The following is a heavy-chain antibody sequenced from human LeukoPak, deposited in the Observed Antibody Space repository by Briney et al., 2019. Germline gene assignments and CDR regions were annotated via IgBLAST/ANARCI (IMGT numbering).Heavy chain of an antibody. CDR1: GFTFDDYG. J-gene: IGHJ6*02. V-gene: IGHV3-20*01. CDR2: INWNGGST. Sequence: PGGSLRLSCTASGFTFDDYGMSWVRQAPGKGLEWVSGINWNGGSTGYADSVKGRFTISRDNAKNSLYLQMNSLRAEDTALYHCARDPSYKTGGDYYYYGMDVWGQGTTVTVSS. D-gene: IGHD3-16*01. CDR3: ARDPSYKTGGDYYYYGMDV.